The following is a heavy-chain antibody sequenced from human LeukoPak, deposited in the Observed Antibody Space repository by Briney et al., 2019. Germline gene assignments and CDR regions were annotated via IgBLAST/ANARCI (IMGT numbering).Heavy chain of an antibody. V-gene: IGHV4-34*01. CDR2: INHSGST. D-gene: IGHD3-16*01. J-gene: IGHJ4*02. CDR3: ARGDAFDI. Sequence: SETLSLTCAVYGGSFSGYYWSWIRQPPGKGLEWIGEINHSGSTNYNPSLKSRVTISVDTSKNQFSLKLSSVTAADTAVYYCARGDAFDIWGQGALVTVSS. CDR1: GGSFSGYY.